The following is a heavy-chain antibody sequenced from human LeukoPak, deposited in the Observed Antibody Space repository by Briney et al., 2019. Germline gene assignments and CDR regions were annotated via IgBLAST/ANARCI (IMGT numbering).Heavy chain of an antibody. J-gene: IGHJ4*02. CDR1: GGSFSGYY. CDR3: ARGTTSDTAMVISRFDY. CDR2: INHSGST. V-gene: IGHV4-34*01. Sequence: PSETLSLTCAVYGGSFSGYYWSWIRQPPGEGLEWIGEINHSGSTNYNPSLKSRVTISVDTSKNQFSLKLSSVTAADTAVYYCARGTTSDTAMVISRFDYWGQGTLVTVSS. D-gene: IGHD5-18*01.